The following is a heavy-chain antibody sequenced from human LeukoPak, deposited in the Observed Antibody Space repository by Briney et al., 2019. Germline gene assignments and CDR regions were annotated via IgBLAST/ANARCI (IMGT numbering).Heavy chain of an antibody. J-gene: IGHJ4*02. CDR1: GFTFSSYW. D-gene: IGHD2-21*02. Sequence: SGGSLRLSCAASGFTFSSYWMSWVRQAPGKGLGWVANIKQVGSEKYYVDSVKGRFTISRDNAKNSLYLQMTSLRAEDTAVYYCARGIVVVTATPYYFDYWGQGTLVTVSS. CDR2: IKQVGSEK. V-gene: IGHV3-7*01. CDR3: ARGIVVVTATPYYFDY.